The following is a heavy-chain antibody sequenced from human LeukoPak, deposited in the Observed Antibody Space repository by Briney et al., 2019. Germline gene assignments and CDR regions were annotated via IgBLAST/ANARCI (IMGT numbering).Heavy chain of an antibody. Sequence: SVKVSCKASGGTFSSYAISWVRQAPGQGLEWMGGIIPIFGTANYAQKFQGRVTITADKSTSTAYMELSSLRSEDTAVYYCARDAGGWNLNYYYYYYMDVWGKGTTVTVSS. J-gene: IGHJ6*03. CDR2: IIPIFGTA. V-gene: IGHV1-69*06. CDR3: ARDAGGWNLNYYYYYYMDV. D-gene: IGHD1-7*01. CDR1: GGTFSSYA.